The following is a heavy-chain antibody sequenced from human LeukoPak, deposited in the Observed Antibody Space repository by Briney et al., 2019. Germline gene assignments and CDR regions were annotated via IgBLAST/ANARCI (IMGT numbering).Heavy chain of an antibody. Sequence: GSLRLSCAASGFTFSSYEMNWVRQAPGKGLEWVSYISSSGSTIYYADSVKGRFTISRDNAKNSLYLQMNSLGADDTAVYYCAKGNWRYFDYWGQGTLVTVSS. CDR3: AKGNWRYFDY. J-gene: IGHJ4*02. D-gene: IGHD1-1*01. CDR1: GFTFSSYE. CDR2: ISSSGSTI. V-gene: IGHV3-48*03.